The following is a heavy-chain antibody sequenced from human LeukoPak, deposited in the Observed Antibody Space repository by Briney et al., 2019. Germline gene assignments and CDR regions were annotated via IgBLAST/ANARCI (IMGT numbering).Heavy chain of an antibody. Sequence: GSSVKVSCKASGGTFSSYAISWVRQAPGQGLEWMGRIIPILGIANYAQKFQGRVTITADKSTSTAYMELSSLRSEDTAVYYCARDRLYNWNDGSIGYWGQGTLVTVSS. D-gene: IGHD1-20*01. CDR3: ARDRLYNWNDGSIGY. J-gene: IGHJ4*02. V-gene: IGHV1-69*04. CDR1: GGTFSSYA. CDR2: IIPILGIA.